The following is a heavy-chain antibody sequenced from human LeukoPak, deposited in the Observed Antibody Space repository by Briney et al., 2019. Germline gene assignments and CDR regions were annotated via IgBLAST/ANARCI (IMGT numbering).Heavy chain of an antibody. V-gene: IGHV1-24*01. CDR3: ATARPNYYYDSSGYYQPFDY. CDR1: GYTLTELS. D-gene: IGHD3-22*01. J-gene: IGHJ4*02. Sequence: ASVKASCKVSGYTLTELSMHWVRQAPGKGLEWMGGFDPEDGETIYAQKFQGRVTMTEDTSTDTAYMELSSLRSEDTAVYYCATARPNYYYDSSGYYQPFDYWGQGTLVTVSS. CDR2: FDPEDGET.